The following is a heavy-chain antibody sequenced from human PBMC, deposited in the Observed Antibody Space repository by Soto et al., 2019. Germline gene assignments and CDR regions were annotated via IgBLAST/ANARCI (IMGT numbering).Heavy chain of an antibody. CDR3: VRARSTDSRPDY. J-gene: IGHJ4*02. Sequence: DGSLSLSCASSGFTFSLYIMILVRPAPGKGLEWVASITSSSSYIYYEDSLKGRFTISRDNAKNSLFLQLDSLRAEDTAVYFCVRARSTDSRPDYWGQGNLVTVSS. CDR1: GFTFSLYI. CDR2: ITSSSSYI. V-gene: IGHV3-21*01. D-gene: IGHD3-22*01.